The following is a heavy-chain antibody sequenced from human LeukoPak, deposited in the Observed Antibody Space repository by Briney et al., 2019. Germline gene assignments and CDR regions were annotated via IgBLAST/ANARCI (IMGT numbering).Heavy chain of an antibody. V-gene: IGHV4-59*08. Sequence: PSETLSLTCTVSGGSISSYYWSWIRQPPGKGLEWIGYIYYSGSTNYNPSLKSRVTISVDTSKNQFSLKLSSVTAADMAVYYCARYGETYFDYWGQGTLVTVSS. CDR1: GGSISSYY. J-gene: IGHJ4*02. D-gene: IGHD4-17*01. CDR3: ARYGETYFDY. CDR2: IYYSGST.